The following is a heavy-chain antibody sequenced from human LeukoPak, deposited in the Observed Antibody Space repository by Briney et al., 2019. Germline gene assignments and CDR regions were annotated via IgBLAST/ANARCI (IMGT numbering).Heavy chain of an antibody. CDR2: IKQDGSEK. CDR3: ARDDCSSISCYHNWFDP. Sequence: GGSLRLSCAASGFTVSSYWMSWVRQAPGKGLEWVANIKQDGSEKYYVDSVKGRLTISRDNAKNSLYLQMNSLRAEDTAVYYCARDDCSSISCYHNWFDPWGQGTLVTVSS. V-gene: IGHV3-7*01. D-gene: IGHD2-2*01. CDR1: GFTVSSYW. J-gene: IGHJ5*02.